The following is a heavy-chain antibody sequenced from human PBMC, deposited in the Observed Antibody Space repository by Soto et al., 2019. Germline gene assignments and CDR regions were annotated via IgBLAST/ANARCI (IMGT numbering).Heavy chain of an antibody. J-gene: IGHJ4*02. CDR3: ARRGSGHTFDY. CDR1: GASISRTGFH. CDR2: LYEGETT. D-gene: IGHD3-10*01. V-gene: IGHV4-39*01. Sequence: KPSETLSLTCAVSGASISRTGFHWGWIRQPPGQGLEWIGSLYEGETTLYNSSLKSRVTISADTSKNHFSLKLSSVTAADTAVYYCARRGSGHTFDYWGQGTLVTVSS.